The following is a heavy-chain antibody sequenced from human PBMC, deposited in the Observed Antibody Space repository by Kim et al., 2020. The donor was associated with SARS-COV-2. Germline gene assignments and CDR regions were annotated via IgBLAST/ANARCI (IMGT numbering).Heavy chain of an antibody. Sequence: GESLKISCKGSGYSFTSYWISWVRQMPGKGLEWMGRIDPSDSYTNYSPSFQGHVTISADKSISTAYLQWSSLKASDTAMYYCARLVVLGYCSGGSCPYWYFDLWGRRTLVTVSS. V-gene: IGHV5-10-1*01. J-gene: IGHJ2*01. CDR2: IDPSDSYT. CDR1: GYSFTSYW. CDR3: ARLVVLGYCSGGSCPYWYFDL. D-gene: IGHD2-15*01.